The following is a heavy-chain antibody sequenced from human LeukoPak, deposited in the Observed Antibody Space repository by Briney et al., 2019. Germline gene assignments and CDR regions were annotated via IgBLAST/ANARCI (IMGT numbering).Heavy chain of an antibody. Sequence: SETLSLTCTVSGGSISSYYWSWIRQPPGKGLEWIGYIYYSGSTNYNPSLKSRVTISVDTSKNQFSLKLSSVTAADTAVYYCARDEYCYDTPVRYYGMDVWGQGTTVTVSS. D-gene: IGHD3-22*01. CDR2: IYYSGST. V-gene: IGHV4-59*01. CDR1: GGSISSYY. J-gene: IGHJ6*02. CDR3: ARDEYCYDTPVRYYGMDV.